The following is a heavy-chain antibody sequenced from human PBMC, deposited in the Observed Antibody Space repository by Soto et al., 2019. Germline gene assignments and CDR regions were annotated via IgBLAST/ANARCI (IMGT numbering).Heavy chain of an antibody. J-gene: IGHJ6*02. Sequence: GGSLRLSCAASGFTFSSYAMHWVRQAPGKGLEWVAVISYDGSNKYYADSVKGRFTISRDNSKNTLYLRMNSLRAEDTAVYYCARDLTPSPGYSSSWYLYYYYGMDVWGQGTTVTVSS. CDR1: GFTFSSYA. D-gene: IGHD6-13*01. CDR3: ARDLTPSPGYSSSWYLYYYYGMDV. V-gene: IGHV3-30-3*01. CDR2: ISYDGSNK.